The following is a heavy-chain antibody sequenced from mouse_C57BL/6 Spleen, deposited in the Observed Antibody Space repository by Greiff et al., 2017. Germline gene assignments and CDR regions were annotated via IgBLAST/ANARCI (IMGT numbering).Heavy chain of an antibody. Sequence: QVQLQQPGAELVKPGASVKMSCKASGYTFTSYWITWVTQRPGQGLEWIGDIYPGSGSTNYNEKFKSKATLTVDTSSSTAYMQLSSLTSEDSAVYYCARWGYNDYDDWFAYWGQGTLVTVSA. D-gene: IGHD2-4*01. CDR3: ARWGYNDYDDWFAY. J-gene: IGHJ3*01. CDR1: GYTFTSYW. V-gene: IGHV1-55*01. CDR2: IYPGSGST.